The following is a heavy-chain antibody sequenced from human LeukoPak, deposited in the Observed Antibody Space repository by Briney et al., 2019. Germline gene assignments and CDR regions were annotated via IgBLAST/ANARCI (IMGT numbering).Heavy chain of an antibody. D-gene: IGHD6-19*01. Sequence: GASVKVSCKASGYTFTSYDINWVRQATGQGLEWMGWMNPNSGNTGYAQKFQGRVTMTRNTSISTAYMELSSLRSEDTAVYYCARGSVAGTPVWFDPWGQGTLVTVSS. V-gene: IGHV1-8*01. CDR2: MNPNSGNT. CDR3: ARGSVAGTPVWFDP. J-gene: IGHJ5*02. CDR1: GYTFTSYD.